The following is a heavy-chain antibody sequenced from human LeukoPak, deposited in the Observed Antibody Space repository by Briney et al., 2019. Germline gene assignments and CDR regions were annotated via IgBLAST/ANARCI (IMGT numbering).Heavy chain of an antibody. CDR3: ARASGWYERGPDYYYYYMDV. J-gene: IGHJ6*03. D-gene: IGHD6-19*01. CDR1: GGSISSSSYY. V-gene: IGHV4-39*01. Sequence: PSETLSLTCAVSGGSISSSSYYWGWIRQPPGKGLEWIGSIYYSGSTYYNPSLKSRVTISVDTSKNQFCLKLSSVAAADTAVYYCARASGWYERGPDYYYYYMDVWGKGTTVTVSS. CDR2: IYYSGST.